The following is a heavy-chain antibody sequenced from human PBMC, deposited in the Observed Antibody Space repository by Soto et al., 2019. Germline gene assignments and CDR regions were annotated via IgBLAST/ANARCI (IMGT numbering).Heavy chain of an antibody. V-gene: IGHV4-59*01. Sequence: PSETLSLTCTVSGGPISSYYWSWIRQPPGKGLEWIGYIYYSGSTNYNPSLKSRVTISVDTSKNQFSLKLSSVTAADTAVYYCAGPGYWGQGTLVTVSS. CDR3: AGPGY. CDR2: IYYSGST. CDR1: GGPISSYY. J-gene: IGHJ4*02.